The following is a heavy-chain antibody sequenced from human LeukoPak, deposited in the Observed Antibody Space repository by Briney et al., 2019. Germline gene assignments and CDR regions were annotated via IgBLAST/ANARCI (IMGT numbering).Heavy chain of an antibody. J-gene: IGHJ4*02. CDR3: GKDHMVGHTTPFDF. V-gene: IGHV3-23*01. D-gene: IGHD1-26*01. Sequence: GGSLRLSCATSGFIFNSYSMGWVRQAPGKGLEWVSSISGSGDNTYYADSVKGRFTISRDKSKNTLYLQLTSLRAEDTAVYYYGKDHMVGHTTPFDFWGQGTLVTVSS. CDR2: ISGSGDNT. CDR1: GFIFNSYS.